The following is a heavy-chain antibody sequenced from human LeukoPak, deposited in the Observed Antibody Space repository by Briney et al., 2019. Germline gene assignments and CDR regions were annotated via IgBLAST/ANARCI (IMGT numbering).Heavy chain of an antibody. V-gene: IGHV3-66*02. CDR3: ARDDVASVFDY. CDR2: IYSGGNT. D-gene: IGHD3-16*01. J-gene: IGHJ4*02. CDR1: GFTVSSNY. Sequence: HSGGSLRLSCAASGFTVSSNYMTWVRQAPGKGLEWVSVIYSGGNTYYADSVKGRFTISRDNSKNTLYLQMNSLRAEDTAMYYCARDDVASVFDYWGQGTLVTVSS.